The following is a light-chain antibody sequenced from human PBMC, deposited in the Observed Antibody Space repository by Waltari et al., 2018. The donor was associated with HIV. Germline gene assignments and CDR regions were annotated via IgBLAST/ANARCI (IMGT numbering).Light chain of an antibody. J-gene: IGLJ2*01. CDR3: SSSTLANSVV. Sequence: QSAPTQPASISASPGQSVTISCTGTNSDIGDSASVSWYQHSPEQAPRLIIYNVFYQVPGVSDRFSGSKSGNTASLTISGLQSEDEGHYYCSSSTLANSVVFGGGTFLTVL. V-gene: IGLV2-14*03. CDR1: NSDIGDSAS. CDR2: NVF.